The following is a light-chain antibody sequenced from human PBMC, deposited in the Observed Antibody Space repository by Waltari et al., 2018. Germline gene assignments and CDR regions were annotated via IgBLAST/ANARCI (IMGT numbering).Light chain of an antibody. CDR1: SSDIGNYNL. CDR2: DVN. CDR3: CSYAGSAISV. Sequence: QSALTQTATVSGSPGQSITISCSGTSSDIGNYNLVSWYQQHPGKAPTLIIYDVNKRPSVVSNRFAGSTSGNTAFLTISGLQTADEADYYCCSYAGSAISVFGGGTKVTVL. V-gene: IGLV2-23*02. J-gene: IGLJ3*02.